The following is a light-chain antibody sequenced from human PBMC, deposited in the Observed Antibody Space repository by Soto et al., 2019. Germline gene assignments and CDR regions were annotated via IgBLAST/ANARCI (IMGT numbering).Light chain of an antibody. CDR2: GAS. Sequence: DVVMTQSPLSLPVTLGQPASISCRSSQSLVYSDGNTYLNWCQQRPGQAPRLLIYGASTRAAGIPDRFSGSGSGTDFTLTITRLEPEDSAVYFCQQYTGPPTTFGQGTRLEIK. CDR3: QQYTGPPTT. J-gene: IGKJ5*01. CDR1: QSLVYSDGNTY. V-gene: IGKV2-30*01.